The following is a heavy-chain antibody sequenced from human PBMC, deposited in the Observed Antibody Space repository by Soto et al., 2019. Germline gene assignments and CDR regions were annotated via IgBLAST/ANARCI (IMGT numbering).Heavy chain of an antibody. V-gene: IGHV1-18*01. CDR3: AREAFDADYIDF. Sequence: QVHLVQSGAEVKKPGASVKVSCKASGYIFSSHGISWVRQAPGRGLEWMAWISAYNGDRNYAETLQGRVTVTTDTSTNTAYMELRSLRSDDTAVYYCAREAFDADYIDFWCQGTLVTVSS. CDR1: GYIFSSHG. D-gene: IGHD3-10*01. J-gene: IGHJ4*02. CDR2: ISAYNGDR.